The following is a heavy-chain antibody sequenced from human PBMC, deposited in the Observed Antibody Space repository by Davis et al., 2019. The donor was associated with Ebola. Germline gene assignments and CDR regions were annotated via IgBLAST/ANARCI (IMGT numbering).Heavy chain of an antibody. J-gene: IGHJ4*02. D-gene: IGHD4-23*01. CDR1: GFTFSVYY. CDR2: ISSSASYK. CDR3: AQQLGDYGGNALRY. Sequence: SCAASGFTFSVYYMSWIRQAPGKGPEWVSSISSSASYKNYADSVKGRFTISRDDAKKSLYLQMDSLRAEDTAVYYCAQQLGDYGGNALRYWGQGTLVTVSS. V-gene: IGHV3-11*06.